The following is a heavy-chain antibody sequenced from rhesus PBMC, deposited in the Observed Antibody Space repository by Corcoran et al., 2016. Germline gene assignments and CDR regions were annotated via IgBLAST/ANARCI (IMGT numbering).Heavy chain of an antibody. CDR3: VTDVVRDFDY. V-gene: IGHV3-54*02. CDR1: GFTFTDYD. Sequence: RLSGAASGFTFTDYDIHGVRQAPGKGLEWVAAISYDGIKKYYADSVKGRFTISRDNSKNMLYLQMNNLRLEDTAVFYCVTDVVRDFDYWGQGVLVTVSS. J-gene: IGHJ4*01. CDR2: ISYDGIKK. D-gene: IGHD2-39*01.